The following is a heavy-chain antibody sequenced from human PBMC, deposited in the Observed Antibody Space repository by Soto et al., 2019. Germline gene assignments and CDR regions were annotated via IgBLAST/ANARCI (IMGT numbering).Heavy chain of an antibody. Sequence: QVQLVESGGGVVQPGRSLRLSCAASGFTFSSYAMHWVRQAPGKGLEWVAVISYDGSNKYYADSVKGRFTISRDNSKNTLYLQMNSLRAEDTAVYYCARGSSSWYSFDAFDLWGQGTMVTVSS. CDR1: GFTFSSYA. CDR3: ARGSSSWYSFDAFDL. D-gene: IGHD6-13*01. CDR2: ISYDGSNK. J-gene: IGHJ3*01. V-gene: IGHV3-30-3*01.